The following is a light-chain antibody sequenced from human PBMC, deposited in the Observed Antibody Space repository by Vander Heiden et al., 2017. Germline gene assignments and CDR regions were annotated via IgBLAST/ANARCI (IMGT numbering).Light chain of an antibody. CDR1: QGISSW. CDR2: VAS. J-gene: IGKJ3*01. CDR3: QQANSFPFT. V-gene: IGKV1-12*01. Sequence: DIQMTQSPSSESASVGDRVTISCRTNQGISSWLAWYQQKPGKAPKLLISVASRLQSGVPSRFSGSGSGTDFTLTISSLQPEDFATYYCQQANSFPFTFGPGTKVDIK.